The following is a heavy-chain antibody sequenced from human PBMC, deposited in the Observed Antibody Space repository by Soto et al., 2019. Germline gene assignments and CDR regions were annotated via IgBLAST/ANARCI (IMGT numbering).Heavy chain of an antibody. CDR1: GGAISTGGYY. J-gene: IGHJ4*02. CDR2: IYYSGST. D-gene: IGHD4-17*01. Sequence: QVQLQESGPGLVKPSQTLSLTCTVSGGAISTGGYYWTWIRQHPGKGLEWIGYIYYSGSTYYNPSLKSRVTISVDTSKNQFSLKLSSVTAADTAVYYCARGLSVTLFDNWGQGTLVTVSS. V-gene: IGHV4-31*03. CDR3: ARGLSVTLFDN.